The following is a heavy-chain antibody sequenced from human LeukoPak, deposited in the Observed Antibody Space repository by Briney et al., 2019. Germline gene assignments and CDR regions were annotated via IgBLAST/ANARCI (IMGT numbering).Heavy chain of an antibody. CDR2: IYHSGST. CDR1: GGSISTYY. J-gene: IGHJ4*02. CDR3: ASSNHFWSGYYLLDY. V-gene: IGHV4-59*12. D-gene: IGHD3-3*02. Sequence: SETLSLTCTVSGGSISTYYWNWIRQPPGKGLEWIGYIYHSGSTNYNPSLQSRVTISVDTSKNQFSLELSSVTAADTAVYHCASSNHFWSGYYLLDYWSQGTLVTVSS.